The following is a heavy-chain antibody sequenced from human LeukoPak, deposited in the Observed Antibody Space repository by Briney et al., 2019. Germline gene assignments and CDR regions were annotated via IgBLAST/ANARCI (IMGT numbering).Heavy chain of an antibody. CDR2: ISSSGSTI. J-gene: IGHJ6*02. V-gene: IGHV3-48*03. CDR3: ARDCSSTSCYYYGMDV. CDR1: GFTFSSYE. D-gene: IGHD2-2*01. Sequence: GGSLRLSCAASGFTFSSYEMNWVRQAPGKGLEWVSYISSSGSTIYYADSVKGRFTISRDNAKNSLYLQMNSPRAEDTAVYYCARDCSSTSCYYYGMDVWGQGTTVTVSS.